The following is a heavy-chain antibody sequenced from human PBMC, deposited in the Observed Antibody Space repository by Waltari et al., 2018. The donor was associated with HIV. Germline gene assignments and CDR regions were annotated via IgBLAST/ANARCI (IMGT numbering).Heavy chain of an antibody. Sequence: QVRLIQSQSEVKKPGASLRISCQASGYKFETYAMNWLRQGPGQGLEWLGWSNTGNGHATVVQSFVGRVDISLNNSLLTTFLEIKDLRLEDAATYYCARGRSSRWFRPWGGFDTWGQGT. J-gene: IGHJ1*01. CDR2: SNTGNGHA. D-gene: IGHD3-9*01. CDR3: ARGRSSRWFRPWGGFDT. V-gene: IGHV7-4-1*02. CDR1: GYKFETYA.